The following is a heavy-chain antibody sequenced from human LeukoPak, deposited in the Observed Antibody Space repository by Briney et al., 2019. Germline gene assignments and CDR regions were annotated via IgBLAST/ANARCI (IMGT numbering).Heavy chain of an antibody. J-gene: IGHJ4*02. CDR1: GFTVSSNY. V-gene: IGHV3-53*01. D-gene: IGHD6-13*01. CDR2: IYSGGYT. CDR3: ARTAAGTFSDY. Sequence: GGSLRLSCAVSGFTVSSNYMSWVRQAPGKGLEWVSIIYSGGYTFYADSVKGRFTISRDNSKNTLYLQMNSLRAEDTAVYYCARTAAGTFSDYWGQGTLVTASS.